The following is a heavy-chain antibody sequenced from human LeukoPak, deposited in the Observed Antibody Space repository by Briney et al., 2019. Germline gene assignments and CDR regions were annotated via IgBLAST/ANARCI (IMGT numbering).Heavy chain of an antibody. J-gene: IGHJ6*02. V-gene: IGHV3-74*01. CDR1: GFTFNKYY. CDR3: ARESSGYDSDYYYGMDV. CDR2: TNIDGRYT. Sequence: GGSLRLSCAASGFTFNKYYMHWVRQAPGKGLVWVSRTNIDGRYTSYADSVKGRFTMSRDNAKNTLYLQMDSLRAEDTAVYYCARESSGYDSDYYYGMDVWGQGTTVTVSS. D-gene: IGHD5-12*01.